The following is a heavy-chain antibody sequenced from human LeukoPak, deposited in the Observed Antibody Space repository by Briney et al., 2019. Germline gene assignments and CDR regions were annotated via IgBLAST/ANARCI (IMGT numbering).Heavy chain of an antibody. CDR3: ARDAAVAGTHYFDY. Sequence: ASVKVSCKASGYTFTSYGISWVRHAPGQGLEWMGWISAYNGNTNYAQKLQGRVTMTTDTSTSTAYMELRSLRSDDTAVYYCARDAAVAGTHYFDYWGQGTLVTVSS. CDR1: GYTFTSYG. D-gene: IGHD6-19*01. CDR2: ISAYNGNT. J-gene: IGHJ4*02. V-gene: IGHV1-18*01.